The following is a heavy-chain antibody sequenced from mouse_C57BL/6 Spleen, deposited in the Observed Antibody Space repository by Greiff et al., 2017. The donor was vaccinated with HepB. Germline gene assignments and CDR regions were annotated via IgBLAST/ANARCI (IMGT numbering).Heavy chain of an antibody. V-gene: IGHV1-81*01. J-gene: IGHJ1*03. CDR2: IYPSSGNT. D-gene: IGHD1-1*01. CDR3: ARWGSSPSFDV. CDR1: GYTFTSYG. Sequence: VQLQQSGAELARPGASVKLSCKASGYTFTSYGISWVKQRTGQGLEWIGEIYPSSGNTYYNEKFKGKATLTADKSSSTAYMELRSLTSEDSAVYFCARWGSSPSFDVWGTGTTVTVSS.